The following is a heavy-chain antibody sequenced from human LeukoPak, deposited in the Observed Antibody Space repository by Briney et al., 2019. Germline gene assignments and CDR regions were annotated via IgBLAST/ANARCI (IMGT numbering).Heavy chain of an antibody. D-gene: IGHD6-13*01. CDR2: ITNNGGET. J-gene: IGHJ3*02. Sequence: GGSLRLSCAASGLIFANYHMSWVRQAPGKGPEWVSGITNNGGETFYANTVRGRFAISRDNSKNTLYLQLNSLRADDTALYFCAEGEQHLGHDAFDMWGQGTLVTVSS. CDR1: GLIFANYH. V-gene: IGHV3-23*01. CDR3: AEGEQHLGHDAFDM.